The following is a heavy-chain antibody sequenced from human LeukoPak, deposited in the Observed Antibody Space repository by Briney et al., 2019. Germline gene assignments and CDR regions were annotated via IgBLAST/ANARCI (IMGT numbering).Heavy chain of an antibody. D-gene: IGHD5-12*01. V-gene: IGHV4-59*08. CDR3: ARRGYSGPDGWFMDV. Sequence: NPSETLSLTCTVSGGSISSYYWSWIRQPPGKGLEWIGYIYYSGSTNYNPSLKSRVTISVDTSKNQFSLKLSSVTAADTAVYYCARRGYSGPDGWFMDVWGQGTTVTVSS. CDR1: GGSISSYY. CDR2: IYYSGST. J-gene: IGHJ6*02.